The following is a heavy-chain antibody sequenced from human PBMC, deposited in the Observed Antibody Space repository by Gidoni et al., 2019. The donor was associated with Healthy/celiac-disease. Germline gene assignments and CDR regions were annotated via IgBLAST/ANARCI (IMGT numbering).Heavy chain of an antibody. CDR2: ISGSGGST. CDR1: GFPFSRYA. V-gene: IGHV3-23*04. J-gene: IGHJ4*02. Sequence: EVQLVESGGGLVQPGGSLRLSCAASGFPFSRYAMSWVRQAPGKGLEWVSAISGSGGSTYYADSVKGRFTISRDNSKNTLYLQMNSLRAEDTAVYYCAKDGRITIWNDYWGQGTLVTVSS. CDR3: AKDGRITIWNDY. D-gene: IGHD3-9*01.